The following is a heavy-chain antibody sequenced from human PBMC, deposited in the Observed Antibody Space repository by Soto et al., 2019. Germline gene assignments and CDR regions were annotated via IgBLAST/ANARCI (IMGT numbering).Heavy chain of an antibody. J-gene: IGHJ5*02. V-gene: IGHV4-39*01. CDR3: ARLLIWINWFDP. Sequence: SETLSLTCTVSGGSISSSSYYWGWIRQPPGKGLEWIGSIYYSGSTYYNPSLKSRFTISGDTSKNQFSLKLSSVTAADTAVYYCARLLIWINWFDPWGQGTLVTVSS. CDR2: IYYSGST. CDR1: GGSISSSSYY. D-gene: IGHD2-2*03.